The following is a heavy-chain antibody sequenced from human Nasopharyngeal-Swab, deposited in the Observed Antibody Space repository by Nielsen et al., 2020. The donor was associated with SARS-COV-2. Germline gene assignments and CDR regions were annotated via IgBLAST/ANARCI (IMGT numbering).Heavy chain of an antibody. Sequence: GGSLSLSCAASGFTFSSYAMSWVRQAPGKGLEWVSAISGSGGSTYYADSVKGRFTISRDNSKSTLYLQMNSLRAEDTAVYYCAKDDSRVLRFLERFDYWGQGTLVTVSS. D-gene: IGHD3-3*01. J-gene: IGHJ4*02. CDR3: AKDDSRVLRFLERFDY. CDR1: GFTFSSYA. CDR2: ISGSGGST. V-gene: IGHV3-23*01.